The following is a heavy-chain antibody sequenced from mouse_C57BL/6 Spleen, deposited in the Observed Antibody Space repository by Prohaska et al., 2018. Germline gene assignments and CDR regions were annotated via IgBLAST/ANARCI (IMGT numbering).Heavy chain of an antibody. V-gene: IGHV6-3*01. D-gene: IGHD1-3*01. Sequence: EVKIEDSGGGLVQSGGPMKLSCFASGFTFTNYWMNWVRQSPEQGLEWVAQIRLKSDNYATYYAESVKGRFTISRDDYKRSDYLQMNNIRDEDTGIYYCTATAGSSDYWGQGTTLTVSS. CDR1: GFTFTNYW. CDR3: TATAGSSDY. J-gene: IGHJ2*01. CDR2: IRLKSDNYAT.